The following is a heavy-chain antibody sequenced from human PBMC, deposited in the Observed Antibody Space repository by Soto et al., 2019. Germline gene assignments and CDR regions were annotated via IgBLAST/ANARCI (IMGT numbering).Heavy chain of an antibody. V-gene: IGHV1-3*01. CDR1: GYTFTSYA. Sequence: AASVKVSCKASGYTFTSYAMQWVRQAPGQRLEWMGWINAGNGNTKYSQKFQGRAAITRDTSASTAYMELSSLRSEDTAVYYCARDREQLVFDVWGRGTLVTV. CDR3: ARDREQLVFDV. D-gene: IGHD6-13*01. J-gene: IGHJ2*01. CDR2: INAGNGNT.